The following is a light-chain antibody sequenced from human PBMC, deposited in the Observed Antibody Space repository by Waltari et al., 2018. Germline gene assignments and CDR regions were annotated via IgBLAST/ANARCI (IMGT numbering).Light chain of an antibody. Sequence: QSVLTQPASASGAPGQRVTISCSGSATNLGREYVYWYRQLPGTAPKLLIYMNDQRPSGVPDRVSGSQSGTAASLAISGLRSEDEADYYCAAWDDSLSGRVMIGGGTKLTVL. V-gene: IGLV1-47*01. CDR3: AAWDDSLSGRVM. CDR2: MND. CDR1: ATNLGREY. J-gene: IGLJ2*01.